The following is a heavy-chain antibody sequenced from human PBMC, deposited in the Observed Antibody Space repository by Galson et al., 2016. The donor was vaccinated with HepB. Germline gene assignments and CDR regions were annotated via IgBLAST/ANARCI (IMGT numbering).Heavy chain of an antibody. V-gene: IGHV5-10-1*01. CDR3: ARPTSSGYYSDPVDI. Sequence: QSGAEVKKPGESLRISCKGSGYNFTSYWINWVRQMPGKGLEWMGRIDPSDSYTDYSTSFQGHVTISADKSISTAYLQWSSLKASDTAMYYCARPTSSGYYSDPVDIWGQGTIITVSS. CDR1: GYNFTSYW. J-gene: IGHJ3*02. D-gene: IGHD3-22*01. CDR2: IDPSDSYT.